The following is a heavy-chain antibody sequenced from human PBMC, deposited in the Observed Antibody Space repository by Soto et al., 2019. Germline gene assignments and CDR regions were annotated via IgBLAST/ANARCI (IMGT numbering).Heavy chain of an antibody. CDR3: ARDLDDSSGPTGVFDY. D-gene: IGHD3-22*01. CDR1: GFTFSSYA. Sequence: QVQLVESGGGVVQPGRSLRLSCAASGFTFSSYAMHWVRQAPGKGLEWVAVISYDGSNKYYADSVKGRFTISRDNSKNTLYLQMNSLRAEDTAVYYCARDLDDSSGPTGVFDYWGQGTLVTVSS. J-gene: IGHJ4*02. CDR2: ISYDGSNK. V-gene: IGHV3-30-3*01.